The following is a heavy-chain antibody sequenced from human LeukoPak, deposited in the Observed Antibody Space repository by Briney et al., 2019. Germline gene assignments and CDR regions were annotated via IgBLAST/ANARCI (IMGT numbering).Heavy chain of an antibody. Sequence: ASVKVSCKASGYTFTGYSLHWVRQAPGQGLEWMGWINPNSGDTYFAQKFQGRVTMTRDTSVSTVYMELSRLRSDDTAVYCCARVDIAADPITYYYYYYMDVWGKGTTVTVSS. V-gene: IGHV1-2*02. CDR3: ARVDIAADPITYYYYYYMDV. J-gene: IGHJ6*03. CDR1: GYTFTGYS. D-gene: IGHD6-13*01. CDR2: INPNSGDT.